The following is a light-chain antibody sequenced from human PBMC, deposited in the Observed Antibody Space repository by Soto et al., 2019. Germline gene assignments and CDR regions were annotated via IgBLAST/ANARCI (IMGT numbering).Light chain of an antibody. Sequence: EIVLTQPPATLSLSPGERATLSFRASQSVSSYLAWYQQKPGQAPRLLIYDASNRATGIPARFSGSGSGTDFTLTISSLEPEDFAVYYCQQRSNWPPITFGQGTRLEI. J-gene: IGKJ5*01. CDR1: QSVSSY. V-gene: IGKV3-11*01. CDR3: QQRSNWPPIT. CDR2: DAS.